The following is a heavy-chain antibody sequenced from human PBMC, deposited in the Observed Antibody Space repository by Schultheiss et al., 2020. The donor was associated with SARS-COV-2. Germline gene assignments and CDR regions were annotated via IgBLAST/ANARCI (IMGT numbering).Heavy chain of an antibody. CDR2: IRSKAYGGTT. CDR1: GFTFSSYA. Sequence: GGSLRLSCAASGFTFSSYAMHWVRQAPGKGLEWVGFIRSKAYGGTTEYAASVKGRFTISRDDSKNTLYLQMNSLKTEDTAVYYCTTHYYDSSGYYYDWGQGTLVTVSS. V-gene: IGHV3-49*04. CDR3: TTHYYDSSGYYYD. J-gene: IGHJ4*02. D-gene: IGHD3-22*01.